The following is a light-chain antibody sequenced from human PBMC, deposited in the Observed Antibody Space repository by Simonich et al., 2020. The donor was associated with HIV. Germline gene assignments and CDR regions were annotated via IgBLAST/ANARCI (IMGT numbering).Light chain of an antibody. CDR1: QSLVHSDGNTY. V-gene: IGKV2-24*01. J-gene: IGKJ4*01. Sequence: DIVMTQTPLSSPVTLGQPASISFRSSQSLVHSDGNTYLNLLQQRPGQPPRLRIYKVSNRFSGVPDRFSGSGSGTEFTLTISSMQSEDFAVYYCQQYNNWPLTFGGGTRVEIK. CDR3: QQYNNWPLT. CDR2: KVS.